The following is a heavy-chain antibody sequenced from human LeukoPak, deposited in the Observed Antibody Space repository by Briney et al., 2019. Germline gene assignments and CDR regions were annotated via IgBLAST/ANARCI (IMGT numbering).Heavy chain of an antibody. Sequence: GGSLRLSCAASGFTFSSYTMNWVRRAPGKGLEWVSGISGGGGYTYYADSVKGRFTISRDNSKNMLYLQMNSLRAEDTAVYYCTTGLRQVWFVAYWGQGTLVTVSS. D-gene: IGHD3-10*01. CDR3: TTGLRQVWFVAY. V-gene: IGHV3-23*01. J-gene: IGHJ4*02. CDR2: ISGGGGYT. CDR1: GFTFSSYT.